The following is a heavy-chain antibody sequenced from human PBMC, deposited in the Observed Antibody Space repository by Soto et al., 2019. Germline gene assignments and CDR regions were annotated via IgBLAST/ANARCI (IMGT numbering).Heavy chain of an antibody. J-gene: IGHJ6*02. CDR3: AKEATPYYDFWSGYQIGDYGMDV. D-gene: IGHD3-3*01. Sequence: GSLRLSCAASGFTFDDYTMHWVRQAPGKGLEWVSLISWDGGSTYYADSVKGRFTISRDNSKNSLYLQMNSLRTEDTALYYCAKEATPYYDFWSGYQIGDYGMDVWGQGTTVTVSS. CDR2: ISWDGGST. CDR1: GFTFDDYT. V-gene: IGHV3-43*01.